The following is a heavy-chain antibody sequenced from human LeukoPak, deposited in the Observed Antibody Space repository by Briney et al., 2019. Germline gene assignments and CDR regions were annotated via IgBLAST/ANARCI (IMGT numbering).Heavy chain of an antibody. J-gene: IGHJ6*02. D-gene: IGHD6-19*01. CDR2: ISYDGSNK. Sequence: GGSLRLSCAASGFTFSSYAMHWVRQAPGKGLEWVAVISYDGSNKYYADSVKGRFTISRDNSKNTLYLQMNSLRAEDTAVYYCARDLSVAGDYGSDYYYGMDVWGQGTTVTVSS. CDR1: GFTFSSYA. V-gene: IGHV3-30-3*01. CDR3: ARDLSVAGDYGSDYYYGMDV.